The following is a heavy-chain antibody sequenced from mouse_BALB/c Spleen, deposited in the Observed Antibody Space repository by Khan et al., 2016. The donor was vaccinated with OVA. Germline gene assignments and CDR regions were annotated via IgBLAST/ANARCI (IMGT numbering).Heavy chain of an antibody. Sequence: QVQLQQSGAELARPGASVKMSCKASGYTFTSYTIHWVKQRPGQGLEWIGYINPTTIYTNYNQTFRDKATLTAAKSSRPAYMQLRSLTTEDSEVHNCSRGGPDNGNYGAWFAYGGQGTLVTVSA. J-gene: IGHJ3*01. V-gene: IGHV1-4*01. D-gene: IGHD2-1*01. CDR3: SRGGPDNGNYGAWFAY. CDR2: INPTTIYT. CDR1: GYTFTSYT.